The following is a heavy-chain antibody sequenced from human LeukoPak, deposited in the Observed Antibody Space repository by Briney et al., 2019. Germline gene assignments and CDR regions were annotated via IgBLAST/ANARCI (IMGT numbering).Heavy chain of an antibody. Sequence: GGPLRLSCEVSGFTLDNYWMSWVREAPGKGPEWVANINQDGSEKNYLDSVKGRFTISRDNAKNSVYLQMNSLRVEDTAVYVCTREGSGWSDSWGQGTLVTVSS. D-gene: IGHD6-19*01. CDR1: GFTLDNYW. CDR2: INQDGSEK. J-gene: IGHJ5*01. V-gene: IGHV3-7*01. CDR3: TREGSGWSDS.